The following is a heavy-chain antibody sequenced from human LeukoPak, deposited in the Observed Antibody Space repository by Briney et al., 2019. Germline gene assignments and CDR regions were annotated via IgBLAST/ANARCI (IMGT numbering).Heavy chain of an antibody. Sequence: SETLSLTCTVSGGSISSYYWSWIRQPPGKGLEWIGYIYYSGSTNYNPSLKSRVTISVDTSKNQFSLKLSSATAADTAVYYCARVNGVRYYYYYYGMDVWGQGTTVTVSS. CDR2: IYYSGST. CDR3: ARVNGVRYYYYYYGMDV. J-gene: IGHJ6*02. D-gene: IGHD4-17*01. V-gene: IGHV4-59*01. CDR1: GGSISSYY.